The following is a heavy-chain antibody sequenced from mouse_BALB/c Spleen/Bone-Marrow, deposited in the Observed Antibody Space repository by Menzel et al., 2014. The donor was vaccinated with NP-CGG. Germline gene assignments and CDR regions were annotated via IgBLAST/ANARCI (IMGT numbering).Heavy chain of an antibody. CDR1: GFNFNSYG. D-gene: IGHD2-4*01. CDR2: ISGGGSYT. Sequence: EVQGVESGGGLVKSGGSLKLSCAASGFNFNSYGMSWVRQTPEKRLEWVATISGGGSYTFYLDSVKGRFTISRDNAKNNLYLQLSSLRSEDTALYYCARHAYYDQTEVSFVYWGQGTLVTVSA. J-gene: IGHJ3*01. CDR3: ARHAYYDQTEVSFVY. V-gene: IGHV5-9-2*01.